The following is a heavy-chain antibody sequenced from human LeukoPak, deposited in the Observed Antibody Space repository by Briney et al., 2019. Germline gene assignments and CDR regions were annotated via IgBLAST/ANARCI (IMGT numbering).Heavy chain of an antibody. D-gene: IGHD1-26*01. J-gene: IGHJ4*02. CDR1: GFTFSSYS. CDR3: ARDHGSGSPNIDY. CDR2: ISSSSSYI. V-gene: IGHV3-21*01. Sequence: GGSLRLSCAASGFTFSSYSMNWVRQAPGKGLEWVSSISSSSSYIYYADSVKGRFTISRDNAKNSLYLQMNSLRAEDTAVYYCARDHGSGSPNIDYWGQGTLVTVSS.